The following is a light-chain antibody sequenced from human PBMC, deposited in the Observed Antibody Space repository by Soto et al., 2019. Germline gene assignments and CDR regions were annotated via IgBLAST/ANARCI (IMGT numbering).Light chain of an antibody. J-gene: IGLJ3*02. V-gene: IGLV1-47*01. CDR2: RTN. CDR3: AVWDDSLSGRV. CDR1: SSNIGSNY. Sequence: QSVLTQPPSASGTPGQRVTISCSGSSSNIGSNYVYWYQHLPGAAPKVLIYRTNQRPSGVPDRFSGSKSGASASLAISGLRSEDEGDYHCAVWDDSLSGRVFGGGTKLTVL.